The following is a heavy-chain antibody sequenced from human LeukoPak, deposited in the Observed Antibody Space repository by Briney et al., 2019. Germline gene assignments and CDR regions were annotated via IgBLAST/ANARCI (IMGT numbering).Heavy chain of an antibody. V-gene: IGHV3-23*01. CDR3: AKISSGYDLYYFDY. Sequence: GGSLRLSCAASGFTFSSYALSWVRQAPGKGLEWVSAISGSHGTTYYADSVKGRFTISRDNSKNTLYLQMNSLRAEDTAIYYCAKISSGYDLYYFDYWGQGTLVTVSS. CDR2: ISGSHGTT. J-gene: IGHJ4*02. CDR1: GFTFSSYA. D-gene: IGHD5-12*01.